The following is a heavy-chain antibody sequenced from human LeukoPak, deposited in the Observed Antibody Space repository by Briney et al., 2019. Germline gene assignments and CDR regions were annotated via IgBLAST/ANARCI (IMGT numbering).Heavy chain of an antibody. CDR2: INPNSGGT. CDR1: GYTFTCYY. D-gene: IGHD6-13*01. Sequence: ASVKVSFKASGYTFTCYYMHWVRQAPGQGLEWMGWINPNSGGTNYAQKFQGRVTMTRDTSISTAYMELSRLRSDDTAVYYCARDPSSSWYAFDIWGQGTMVTVSS. V-gene: IGHV1-2*02. CDR3: ARDPSSSWYAFDI. J-gene: IGHJ3*02.